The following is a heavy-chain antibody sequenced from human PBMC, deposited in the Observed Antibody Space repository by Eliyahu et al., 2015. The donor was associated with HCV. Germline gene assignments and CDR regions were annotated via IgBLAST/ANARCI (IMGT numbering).Heavy chain of an antibody. Sequence: QVQLVQSGAEVKKPGASVKVSCKASXXTXTSXXVHWXRQAPGQGLEWMGIIXPSGGSTNYARKFRGRVSMTRDTSTTTVYMELSSLTSEDTAVYYCARMRILGDCSGGTCYESAFDYWGQGTLVSVSS. V-gene: IGHV1-46*01. CDR3: ARMRILGDCSGGTCYESAFDY. CDR1: XXTXTSXX. CDR2: IXPSGGST. J-gene: IGHJ4*02. D-gene: IGHD2-15*01.